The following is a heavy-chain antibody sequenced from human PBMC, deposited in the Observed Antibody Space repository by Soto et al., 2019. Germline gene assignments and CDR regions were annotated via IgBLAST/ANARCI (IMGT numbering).Heavy chain of an antibody. CDR2: LYDLDGS. Sequence: CAAFGFTISGKKYVAWVRQAPGKGLEWVSALYDLDGSFYAASVKGRFTTSSDSSKTTVYLQVNDLRPDDTAVYYCATWHEREHAYDVWGQGTTVTVSS. V-gene: IGHV3-53*01. CDR1: GFTISGKKY. J-gene: IGHJ3*01. CDR3: ATWHEREHAYDV. D-gene: IGHD1-1*01.